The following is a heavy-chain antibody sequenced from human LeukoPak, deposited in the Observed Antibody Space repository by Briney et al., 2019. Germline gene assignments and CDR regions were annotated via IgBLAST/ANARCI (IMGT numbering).Heavy chain of an antibody. D-gene: IGHD2-21*02. V-gene: IGHV3-21*06. CDR2: ISSSSSYI. Sequence: KPGGSLRLSCAASGFTFSSYSMNWVRQAPGKGLEWVSSISSSSSYIYYADSVKGRFTISRDNAKNSLYLQMNSLRAEDTAVYYCARVASGGDGFYDYWGQGTLVTVSS. CDR1: GFTFSSYS. CDR3: ARVASGGDGFYDY. J-gene: IGHJ4*02.